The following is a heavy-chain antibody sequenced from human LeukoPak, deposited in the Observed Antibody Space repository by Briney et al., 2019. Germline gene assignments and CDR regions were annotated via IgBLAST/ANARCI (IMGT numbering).Heavy chain of an antibody. CDR1: GFTFSKYW. CDR2: INHSGST. Sequence: PGGSLRLSCAASGFTFSKYWMSWVRQPPGKGLEWIGEINHSGSTNYNPSLKSRVTISVDTSKNQFSLKLSSVTAADTAVYYCARGVRRMTRAFDIWGQGTMVTVSS. D-gene: IGHD2-8*01. V-gene: IGHV4-34*01. CDR3: ARGVRRMTRAFDI. J-gene: IGHJ3*02.